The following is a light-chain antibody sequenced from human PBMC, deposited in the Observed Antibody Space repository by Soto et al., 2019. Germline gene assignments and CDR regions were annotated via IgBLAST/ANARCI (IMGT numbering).Light chain of an antibody. Sequence: DIVMTQSPATLSVPPGERATLSCRASQSVSSNLAWYQQKPGQAPRLLIYGASTRATGIPARFSGSGSGTEFTLTISSLQSEDFAVYYCQQYNNWPPLTFGQGTKV. J-gene: IGKJ1*01. CDR1: QSVSSN. CDR3: QQYNNWPPLT. CDR2: GAS. V-gene: IGKV3-15*01.